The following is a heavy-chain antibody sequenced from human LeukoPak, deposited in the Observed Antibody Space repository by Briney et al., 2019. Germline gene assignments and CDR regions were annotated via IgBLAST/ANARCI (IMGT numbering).Heavy chain of an antibody. CDR3: GREEFCSSTSCFNYFDY. D-gene: IGHD2-2*01. CDR1: GYSFTSYW. V-gene: IGHV5-51*01. CDR2: IYPGDSDT. Sequence: GESLKISCKGSGYSFTSYWIGWVRQMPGKGLEWMGIIYPGDSDTRYSPSFQGQVTISADKSISTAYLQWSSLKASDTAMYYCGREEFCSSTSCFNYFDYGGQEPRVTVPS. J-gene: IGHJ4*02.